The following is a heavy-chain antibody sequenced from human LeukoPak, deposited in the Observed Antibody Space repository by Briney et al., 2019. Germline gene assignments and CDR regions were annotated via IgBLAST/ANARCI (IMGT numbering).Heavy chain of an antibody. CDR1: GGTFSSYA. V-gene: IGHV1-8*02. Sequence: GASVKVSCKASGGTFSSYAISWVRQAPGQGLEWMGWMNPNSGNTGYAQKFQGRVTMTRNTSISTAYMELSSLRSEDTAVYYCARGSMVWADYWGQGTLVTVSP. D-gene: IGHD3-10*01. CDR3: ARGSMVWADY. J-gene: IGHJ4*02. CDR2: MNPNSGNT.